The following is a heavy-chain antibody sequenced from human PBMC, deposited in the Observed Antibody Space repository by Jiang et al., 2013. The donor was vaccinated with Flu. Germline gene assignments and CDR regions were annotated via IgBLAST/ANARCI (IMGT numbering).Heavy chain of an antibody. J-gene: IGHJ4*02. CDR1: GFTFSSYA. Sequence: EGLVQPGGSLRLSCAASGFTFSSYAMSWVRQAPGKGLEWVSAIGGSGDSKYYADSVKGRFTISRDNSKNTLYLQMNSLRAEDTAVYYCAKALTMVRGVHPYYFDYWGQGTLVTVSS. V-gene: IGHV3-23*01. D-gene: IGHD3-10*01. CDR3: AKALTMVRGVHPYYFDY. CDR2: IGGSGDSK.